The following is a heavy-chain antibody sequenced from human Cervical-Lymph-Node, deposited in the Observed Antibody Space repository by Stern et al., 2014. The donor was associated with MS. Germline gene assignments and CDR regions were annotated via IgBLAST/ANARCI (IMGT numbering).Heavy chain of an antibody. CDR1: GFNFSAFD. Sequence: EVQLLQSGGGLVQPGGSLRLSCAASGFNFSAFDMHWVRQVTGKRLAWVSAISSAGDRYYPGSVKGRFTISRDSAKSSLYLQMNSLRAGDTAVYYCARDLPRGGGNGMDVWGQGTTVTVSS. CDR3: ARDLPRGGGNGMDV. V-gene: IGHV3-13*01. CDR2: ISSAGDR. D-gene: IGHD4-23*01. J-gene: IGHJ6*02.